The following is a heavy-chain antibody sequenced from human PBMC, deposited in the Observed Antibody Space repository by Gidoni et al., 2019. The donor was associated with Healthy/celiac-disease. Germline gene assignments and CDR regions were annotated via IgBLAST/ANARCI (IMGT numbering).Heavy chain of an antibody. Sequence: QVQLVQSGAEVKKPGASVTVSCKASGYTFTSYYMHWVRQAPGQGLEWMGRINPSGGSTSYAQKFQGRVTMTRDTSTSTVDMELSSLRAEDTAVYYCARDIVGVIDYWGQGTLVTVSA. J-gene: IGHJ4*02. D-gene: IGHD1-26*01. CDR2: INPSGGST. CDR3: ARDIVGVIDY. V-gene: IGHV1-46*01. CDR1: GYTFTSYY.